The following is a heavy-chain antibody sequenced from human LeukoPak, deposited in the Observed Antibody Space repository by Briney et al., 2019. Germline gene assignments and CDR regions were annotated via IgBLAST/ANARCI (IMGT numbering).Heavy chain of an antibody. J-gene: IGHJ5*02. CDR3: ARPLNDYGANNWFDP. Sequence: PAGSLRLSCAASGFTFSSYSMNWVRQAPGKGLEWIGSIYYSGSTYYNPSLKSRVTISVDTSKNQFSLKLSSVTAADTAVYYCARPLNDYGANNWFDPWGQGTLVTVSS. D-gene: IGHD4-17*01. CDR2: IYYSGST. CDR1: GFTFSSYSMN. V-gene: IGHV4-39*01.